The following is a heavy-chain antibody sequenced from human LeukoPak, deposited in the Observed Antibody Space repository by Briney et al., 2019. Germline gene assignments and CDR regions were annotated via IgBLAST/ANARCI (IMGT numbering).Heavy chain of an antibody. CDR3: ATMAQNFDY. D-gene: IGHD5-24*01. CDR1: GFTFSNYW. CDR2: IKQDGSAK. Sequence: GGSLRLSCAASGFTFSNYWMTWVRQVPGKGLEWVANIKQDGSAKYYVDSVKGRFTISRDNAKNSVYLQMNSLRTEDTALYYCATMAQNFDYWGQGTLVTVSS. V-gene: IGHV3-7*03. J-gene: IGHJ4*02.